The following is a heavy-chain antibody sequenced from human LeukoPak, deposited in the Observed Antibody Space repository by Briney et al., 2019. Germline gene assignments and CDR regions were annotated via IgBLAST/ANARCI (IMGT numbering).Heavy chain of an antibody. D-gene: IGHD7-27*01. V-gene: IGHV3-48*03. CDR3: ARELTGVTYYYYYMDV. J-gene: IGHJ6*03. Sequence: GGSLRLSCAASGFTFSSYEMNWVRQAPGKGLEWVSYISSSGSTIYYADSVKGRFTISRDNAKNSLYLQMNSLRAEDTAVYYCARELTGVTYYYYYMDVWGKGTTVTISS. CDR2: ISSSGSTI. CDR1: GFTFSSYE.